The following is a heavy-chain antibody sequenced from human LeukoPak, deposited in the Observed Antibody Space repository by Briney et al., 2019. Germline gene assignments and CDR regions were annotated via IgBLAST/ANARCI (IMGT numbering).Heavy chain of an antibody. Sequence: SVKVSCKASGGTFSSYAISWVRQAPGQGLEWMGGIIPIFGTANYAQKFQGRVTMTRDTSTSTVYMELSSLRSEDTAVYYCARSTNGGSDIWGQGTMVTVSS. J-gene: IGHJ3*02. CDR2: IIPIFGTA. D-gene: IGHD3-10*01. V-gene: IGHV1-69*05. CDR1: GGTFSSYA. CDR3: ARSTNGGSDI.